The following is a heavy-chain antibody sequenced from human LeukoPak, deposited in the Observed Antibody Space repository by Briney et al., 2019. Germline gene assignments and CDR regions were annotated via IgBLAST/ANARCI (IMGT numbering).Heavy chain of an antibody. CDR1: GGSITTTNYF. V-gene: IGHV4-39*07. J-gene: IGHJ4*02. CDR3: ARDQRIVEATAIDY. CDR2: INYSGST. Sequence: SETLSLTCTVSGGSITTTNYFWGWIRQPPGKGLEWIGIINYSGSTHYNPSLKSRVTMSVDTFRNQFSLRLSSVTAADTAVYYCARDQRIVEATAIDYWGQGALVTVSS. D-gene: IGHD1-26*01.